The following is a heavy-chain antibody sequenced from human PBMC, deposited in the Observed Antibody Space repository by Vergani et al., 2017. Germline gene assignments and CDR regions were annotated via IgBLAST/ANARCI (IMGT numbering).Heavy chain of an antibody. Sequence: QVQLVESGGGVVQPGRSLRLSCAASGFTFSSYAMHWVRQAPGKGLEWVAVISYDGSNKYYADSVKGRFTISRDNSKNTLYLQMNRLRAEDTAVYYCARAPGTVAGTGIDYWGQGTLVTVSS. V-gene: IGHV3-30*01. CDR2: ISYDGSNK. CDR3: ARAPGTVAGTGIDY. J-gene: IGHJ4*02. D-gene: IGHD6-19*01. CDR1: GFTFSSYA.